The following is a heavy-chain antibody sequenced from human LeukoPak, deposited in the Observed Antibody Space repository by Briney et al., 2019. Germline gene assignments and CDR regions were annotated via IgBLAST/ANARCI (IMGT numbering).Heavy chain of an antibody. D-gene: IGHD5-12*01. V-gene: IGHV4-59*01. CDR3: ARGDDYKSTLFDY. CDR2: IAYSGTT. Sequence: SETLSLTCTVSGGSISSYYWNWIRQPPGKGLEWIGYIAYSGTTNYNPSLKSRVTISVDTSKKQFSLKLTSATAADTAVYYCARGDDYKSTLFDYWGQGTLVTVSS. J-gene: IGHJ4*02. CDR1: GGSISSYY.